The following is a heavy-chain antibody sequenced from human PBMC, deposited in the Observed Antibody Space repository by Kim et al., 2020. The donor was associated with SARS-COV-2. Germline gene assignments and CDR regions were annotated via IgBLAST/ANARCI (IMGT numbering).Heavy chain of an antibody. D-gene: IGHD2-21*01. V-gene: IGHV3-23*01. CDR3: AKDLDYSGNSYFYYGLDV. J-gene: IGHJ6*02. Sequence: VKGRFTISRDNSKNTIFLQMGSLRAEDTAVYYCAKDLDYSGNSYFYYGLDVWGQGTTVTVSS.